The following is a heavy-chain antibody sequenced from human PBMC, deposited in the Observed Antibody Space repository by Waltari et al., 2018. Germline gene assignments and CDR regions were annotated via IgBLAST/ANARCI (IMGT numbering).Heavy chain of an antibody. Sequence: QVQLQESGPGLVKPSETLSLTCTVSGYSISSGYYWGWIRQPPGKGLEWIGSIYHSGSTYYNPSLKSRVTISVDTSKNQFSLKLSSVTAADTAVYYCARGYYDFWSGYYGGGYFDYWGQGTLVTVSS. D-gene: IGHD3-3*01. CDR3: ARGYYDFWSGYYGGGYFDY. CDR1: GYSISSGYY. J-gene: IGHJ4*02. V-gene: IGHV4-38-2*02. CDR2: IYHSGST.